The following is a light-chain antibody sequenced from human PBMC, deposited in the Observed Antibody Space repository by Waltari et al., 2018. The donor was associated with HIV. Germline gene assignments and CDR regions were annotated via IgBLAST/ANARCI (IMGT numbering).Light chain of an antibody. J-gene: IGLJ1*01. V-gene: IGLV1-47*01. CDR3: ATWDGSLGGVYV. CDR1: TSNVGSNF. Sequence: QSVLTQPPSASGTPGQRVTISCSGTTSNVGSNFVSWSQHLPGTAPKLLIKRDNRRPSGVPDGFSGSKSGASAALAISGLRSEDEGDYYCATWDGSLGGVYVFGTGTKVTVL. CDR2: RDN.